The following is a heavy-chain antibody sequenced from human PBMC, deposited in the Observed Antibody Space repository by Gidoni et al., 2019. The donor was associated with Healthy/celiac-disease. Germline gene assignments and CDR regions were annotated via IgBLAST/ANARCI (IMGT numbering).Heavy chain of an antibody. D-gene: IGHD2-15*01. CDR1: GGSISSSNW. CDR2: IYHSGST. Sequence: QVQLQESGPGLVKPSGTLSLTCAVSGGSISSSNWWSWVRQPPGKGLEWIGEIYHSGSTNYNPALKSRVTISVDKSKNQFSLKLSSVTAADTAVYYCAREDCSGGSCYAGYAFDIWGQGTMVTVSS. CDR3: AREDCSGGSCYAGYAFDI. V-gene: IGHV4-4*02. J-gene: IGHJ3*02.